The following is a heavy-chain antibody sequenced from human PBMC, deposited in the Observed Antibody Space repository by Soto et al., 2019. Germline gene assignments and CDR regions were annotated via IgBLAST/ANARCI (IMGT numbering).Heavy chain of an antibody. CDR1: GDSIISSDFY. CDR3: ARHSLALRKNNWFDP. D-gene: IGHD3-3*02. V-gene: IGHV4-39*01. J-gene: IGHJ5*02. CDR2: IFYLGSS. Sequence: SETLSLTCTVSGDSIISSDFYRGWVRQPPGKGLEWIGSIFYLGSSYYNPSLKSRVTMSVDTSKNQFSLRLRSVTAADTALYFCARHSLALRKNNWFDPWGQGIMVTVSS.